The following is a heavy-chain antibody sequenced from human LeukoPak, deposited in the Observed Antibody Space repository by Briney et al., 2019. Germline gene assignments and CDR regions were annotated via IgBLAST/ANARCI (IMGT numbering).Heavy chain of an antibody. D-gene: IGHD3-22*01. Sequence: SQTLSLTCTVSGGSISSGDYYWSWIRQPPGKGLEWIGYIYYSGSTYYNPSLRSRVTISVDTSKNQFSLKLSSVTAADTAVYYCARDVADSSGYYYTLGWYFDLWGRGTLVTVSS. CDR2: IYYSGST. CDR1: GGSISSGDYY. J-gene: IGHJ2*01. V-gene: IGHV4-30-4*01. CDR3: ARDVADSSGYYYTLGWYFDL.